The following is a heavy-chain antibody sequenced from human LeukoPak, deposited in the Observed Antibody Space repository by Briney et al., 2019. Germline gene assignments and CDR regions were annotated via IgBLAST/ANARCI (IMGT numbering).Heavy chain of an antibody. Sequence: SETLSLTCTVSGVSISSGGYYWSWIRQPPGKGLEWIGYIYHSGSTYYNPSLKSRVTISVDRSKNQFSLKLSSVTAADTAVYYCARDQHCSSTSCLAYFDYWGQGTLVTVSS. V-gene: IGHV4-30-2*01. CDR3: ARDQHCSSTSCLAYFDY. J-gene: IGHJ4*02. CDR2: IYHSGST. CDR1: GVSISSGGYY. D-gene: IGHD2-2*01.